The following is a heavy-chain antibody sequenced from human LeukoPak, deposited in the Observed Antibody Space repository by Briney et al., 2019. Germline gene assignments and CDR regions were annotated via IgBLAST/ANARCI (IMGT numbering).Heavy chain of an antibody. CDR2: IYPGDSDT. Sequence: GESLKISCKGSGYSFTSYWIGWVRQMPGKGLEWMGIIYPGDSDTRYSPSFQGQVTISADKSISTAYLQWSSLKASDTAMYYRARGYYGSGSFYHFDYWGQGTLVTVSS. CDR1: GYSFTSYW. CDR3: ARGYYGSGSFYHFDY. V-gene: IGHV5-51*01. J-gene: IGHJ4*02. D-gene: IGHD3-10*01.